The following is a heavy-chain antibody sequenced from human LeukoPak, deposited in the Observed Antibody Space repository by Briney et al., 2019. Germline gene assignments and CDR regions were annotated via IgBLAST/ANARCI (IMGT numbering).Heavy chain of an antibody. CDR2: IYPGDSDT. CDR1: GYSFSSYW. J-gene: IGHJ4*02. CDR3: ARLYVWGSYRYFDY. D-gene: IGHD3-16*02. Sequence: PGESPKISCMGSGYSFSSYWIGWVRQMPGKGLEWMGIIYPGDSDTTYSPSFQGQVTISADKSISTAYLQWSSLKASDTAMYYCARLYVWGSYRYFDYWGQGTLVTVSS. V-gene: IGHV5-51*01.